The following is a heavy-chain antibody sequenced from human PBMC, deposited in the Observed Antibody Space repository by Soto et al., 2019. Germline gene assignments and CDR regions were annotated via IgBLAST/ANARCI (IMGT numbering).Heavy chain of an antibody. Sequence: ASVKVSCKASGYTFTSYGISWVRQAPGQGLEWMGWISAYNGNTNYAQKLQGRVTMTTDTSTSTAYMELRSLRSDDTAVYYCARDRGDYDSSGYYYYYYYGMDVSGQGTTVTVSS. D-gene: IGHD3-22*01. CDR3: ARDRGDYDSSGYYYYYYYGMDV. CDR1: GYTFTSYG. V-gene: IGHV1-18*01. CDR2: ISAYNGNT. J-gene: IGHJ6*02.